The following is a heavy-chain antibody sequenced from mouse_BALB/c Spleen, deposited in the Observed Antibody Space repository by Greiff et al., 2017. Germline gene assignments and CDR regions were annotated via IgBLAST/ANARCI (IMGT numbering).Heavy chain of an antibody. Sequence: QVQLKESGAELARPGASVKMSCKASGYTFTSYTMHWVKQRPGQGLEWIGYINPSSGYTNYNQKFKDKATLTADKSSSTAYMQLSSLTSEDSAVYYCARWMGPYYFDYWGQGTTLTVSS. V-gene: IGHV1-4*01. CDR3: ARWMGPYYFDY. CDR2: INPSSGYT. CDR1: GYTFTSYT. D-gene: IGHD2-3*01. J-gene: IGHJ2*01.